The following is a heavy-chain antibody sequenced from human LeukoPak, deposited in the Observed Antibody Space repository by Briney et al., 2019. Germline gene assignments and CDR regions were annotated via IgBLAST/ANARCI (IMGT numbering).Heavy chain of an antibody. D-gene: IGHD1-14*01. J-gene: IGHJ2*01. V-gene: IGHV4-59*01. CDR1: GGSIRSYY. CDR2: IYYSGST. Sequence: PSQTLSLTCTVSGGSIRSYYWSWIRQPPGKGLEWIGYIYYSGSTNHNPSLKSRVTISVDTSKNQFSLKLSSVTAADTAVYYCARARGIVTGPWYFDLWGRGTLVTVSS. CDR3: ARARGIVTGPWYFDL.